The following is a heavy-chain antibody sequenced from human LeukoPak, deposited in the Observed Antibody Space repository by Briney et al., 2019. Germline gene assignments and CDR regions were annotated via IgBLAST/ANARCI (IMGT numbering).Heavy chain of an antibody. V-gene: IGHV3-74*01. CDR3: AKGGKWDVTPFDY. D-gene: IGHD1-26*01. J-gene: IGHJ4*02. CDR2: ISPTGSTT. Sequence: TGGSLRLSCTASGFSFSGHWMHWARQLPGKGLVWVSCISPTGSTTSYADSVKGRFTVSRDNAKNTLYLQVNNLRAEDTAVYYCAKGGKWDVTPFDYWGQGTLVTVSS. CDR1: GFSFSGHW.